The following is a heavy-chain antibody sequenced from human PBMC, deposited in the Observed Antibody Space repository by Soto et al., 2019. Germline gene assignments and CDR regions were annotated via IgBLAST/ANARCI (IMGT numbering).Heavy chain of an antibody. J-gene: IGHJ6*02. CDR2: IDGDGGGT. V-gene: IGHV1-2*04. CDR1: RYTFTNYY. D-gene: IGHD1-26*01. CDR3: ARTPNNGRAGVYGMDV. Sequence: QVQLMQSGGEVKKPGASVKVSCNASRYTFTNYYIHWVRQAPGQGLEWLGWIDGDGGGTSYAQKFQGWVTMTRDTSINTAYMELSRLTSDDTAVYYCARTPNNGRAGVYGMDVWAQGTTVTVSS.